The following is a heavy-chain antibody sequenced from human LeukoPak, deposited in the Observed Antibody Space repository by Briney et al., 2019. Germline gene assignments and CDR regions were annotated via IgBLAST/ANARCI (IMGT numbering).Heavy chain of an antibody. CDR3: ARRAGAYSHPYDY. J-gene: IGHJ4*02. D-gene: IGHD4/OR15-4a*01. CDR2: IRSDGSDV. V-gene: IGHV3-30*02. Sequence: GGSLRLSCAMSGITFSNYAMHWVRQTPAKGLEWVSFIRSDGSDVSYADSVKGRFTISRDNSKNTLYLQMNSLRAEDTAVYYCARRAGAYSHPYDYWGQGTLVTVSS. CDR1: GITFSNYA.